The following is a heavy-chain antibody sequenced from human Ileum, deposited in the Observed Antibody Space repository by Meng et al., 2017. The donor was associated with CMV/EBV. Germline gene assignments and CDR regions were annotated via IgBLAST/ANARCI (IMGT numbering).Heavy chain of an antibody. CDR2: IFRDGTKR. Sequence: GESLKISCRASGFTFSDWGMHWVRQAPDKGLEWVAYIFRDGTKRYADSVMGRFTISRDNSKNTLDLQMNSLRAEDTAVYYCARSGSWRAFDLWGQGTMVTVSS. CDR1: GFTFSDWG. D-gene: IGHD3-3*01. J-gene: IGHJ3*01. CDR3: ARSGSWRAFDL. V-gene: IGHV3-33*01.